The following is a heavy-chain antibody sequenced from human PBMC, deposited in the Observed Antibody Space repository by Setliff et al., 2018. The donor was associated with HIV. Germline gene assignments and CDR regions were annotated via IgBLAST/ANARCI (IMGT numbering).Heavy chain of an antibody. D-gene: IGHD4-17*01. CDR1: GGSISSGSYY. CDR3: ARELHYGANVLFDY. J-gene: IGHJ4*01. Sequence: SETLSLTCTVSGGSISSGSYYWGWIRQPPGKGLEWIGSIYYSGSTYYNPSLKSRVTISLDTSKSQFSLKLSSVTAADTALYFCARELHYGANVLFDYWGHGTLVTVSS. CDR2: IYYSGST. V-gene: IGHV4-39*07.